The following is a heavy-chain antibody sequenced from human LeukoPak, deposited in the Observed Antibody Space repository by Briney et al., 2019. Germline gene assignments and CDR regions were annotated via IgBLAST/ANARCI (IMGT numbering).Heavy chain of an antibody. CDR2: IRFDESKA. CDR1: GFTFSSYG. J-gene: IGHJ4*02. Sequence: GGSLRHSCAASGFTFSSYGMHWVRQAPGKGLEWVAFIRFDESKAFYADSVKGRFTISRDNSRNTLFLQMNSLRVEDTAVYYCAKDLYGSGSYEIRLFDYWGQGTLVTVSS. V-gene: IGHV3-30*02. CDR3: AKDLYGSGSYEIRLFDY. D-gene: IGHD3-10*01.